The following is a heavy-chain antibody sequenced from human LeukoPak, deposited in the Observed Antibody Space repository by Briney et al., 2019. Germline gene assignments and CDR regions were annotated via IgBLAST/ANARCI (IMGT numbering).Heavy chain of an antibody. V-gene: IGHV4-59*01. CDR2: IYYSGST. D-gene: IGHD6-13*01. CDR3: ARLFWASEVQLADAFDI. Sequence: PSETLSLTCVHPLGSISSYYWCWVRQPPGGGLGWVGYIYYSGSTTYNPSLKSRVSITVETYTNHFPLKLSTVTAADTAVYYCARLFWASEVQLADAFDIWGQGTMVTVSS. J-gene: IGHJ3*02. CDR1: LGSISSYY.